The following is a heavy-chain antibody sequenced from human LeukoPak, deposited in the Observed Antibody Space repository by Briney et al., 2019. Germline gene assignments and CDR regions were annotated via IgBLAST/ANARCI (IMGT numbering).Heavy chain of an antibody. D-gene: IGHD1-26*01. J-gene: IGHJ4*02. CDR3: AREPPPLFGIVGAIGYFDY. CDR2: IVPIFGTA. Sequence: SVKVSCKASGGTFSSYAISWVRQAPGQGLEWMGGIVPIFGTANYAQKFQGRVTITADESTSTAYMELSSLRSEDTAVYYCAREPPPLFGIVGAIGYFDYWGQGTLVTVSS. V-gene: IGHV1-69*13. CDR1: GGTFSSYA.